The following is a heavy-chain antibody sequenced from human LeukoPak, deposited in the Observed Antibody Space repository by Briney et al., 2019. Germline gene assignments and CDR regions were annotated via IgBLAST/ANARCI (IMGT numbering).Heavy chain of an antibody. D-gene: IGHD6-13*01. CDR1: GGTFSSYA. V-gene: IGHV1-69*06. J-gene: IGHJ6*03. CDR2: IIPIFGTA. CDR3: ARDSGQQLVPRDYYYYYMDV. Sequence: ASVKVSCKASGGTFSSYAISWVRQAPGQGLESMGGIIPIFGTANYAQKFQGRVTITADKSTSTAYMELSSLRSEDTAVYYCARDSGQQLVPRDYYYYYMDVWGKGTTVTVSS.